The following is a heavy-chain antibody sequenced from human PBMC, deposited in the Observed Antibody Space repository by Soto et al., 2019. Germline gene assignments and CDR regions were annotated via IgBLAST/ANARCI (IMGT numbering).Heavy chain of an antibody. CDR1: GYIFSNYD. CDR3: ARGGFLGFCSGGACYPNYNHYFMDV. CDR2: TNPNSGNT. Sequence: VASVKVSCKASGYIFSNYDIIWVRQATGQGLEWMGWTNPNSGNTGYAQKFQGRVTMTRDTSTSTAYMELSSLRSEDTAVYYCARGGFLGFCSGGACYPNYNHYFMDVWGKGTTVTVSS. J-gene: IGHJ6*03. D-gene: IGHD2-15*01. V-gene: IGHV1-8*01.